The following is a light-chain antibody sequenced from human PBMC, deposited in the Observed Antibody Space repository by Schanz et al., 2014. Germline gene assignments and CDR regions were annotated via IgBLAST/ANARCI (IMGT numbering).Light chain of an antibody. Sequence: SYELTQPPSVSVSPGQTASITCSGAKLGDKYANWFQQKPGQSLVLVIHQDTRRPSGIPERFSGSNSGSTAALTISGTQAMDEADYYCQAWDSSTAVFGGGTKLTVL. J-gene: IGLJ2*01. CDR3: QAWDSSTAV. V-gene: IGLV3-1*01. CDR1: KLGDKY. CDR2: QDT.